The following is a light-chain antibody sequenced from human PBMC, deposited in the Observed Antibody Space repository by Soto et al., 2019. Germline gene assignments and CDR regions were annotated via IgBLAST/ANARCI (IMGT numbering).Light chain of an antibody. CDR3: NSHTSGDFRV. Sequence: QSVLTQPASVSGSPGQSITISCTGTSSDVGRYNHVSWYQHHPGKAPKLLISEVSKRPSGVSNRFSGSKSDYTASLTISGLQAEDDADYYCNSHTSGDFRVFGTGTKVTVL. J-gene: IGLJ1*01. CDR1: SSDVGRYNH. V-gene: IGLV2-14*01. CDR2: EVS.